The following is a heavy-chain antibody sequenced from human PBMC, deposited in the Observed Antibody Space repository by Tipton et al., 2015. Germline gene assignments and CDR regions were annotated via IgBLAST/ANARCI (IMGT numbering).Heavy chain of an antibody. Sequence: TLSLTCTVSGGSFNDFYWSWIRQPPGKGLEWVGEINHVGDTNYNPSLKSRVTISVDTSKSRLSLTLNSVAAADTAVYYCARDLEHGMDVWGHGTTVTVSS. D-gene: IGHD5-24*01. CDR2: INHVGDT. CDR3: ARDLEHGMDV. J-gene: IGHJ6*02. CDR1: GGSFNDFY. V-gene: IGHV4-34*01.